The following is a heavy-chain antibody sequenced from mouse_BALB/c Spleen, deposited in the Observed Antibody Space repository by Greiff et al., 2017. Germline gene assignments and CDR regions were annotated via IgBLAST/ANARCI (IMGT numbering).Heavy chain of an antibody. Sequence: EVQRVESGGGLVQPGGSRKLSCAASGFTFSSFGMHWVRQAPEKGLEWVAYISSGSSIIYYADTVKGRFTISRDNPKNTLFLQMTSLRSEDTAMYYCARDSSGYYFDYWGQGTTLTVSS. CDR2: ISSGSSII. V-gene: IGHV5-17*02. CDR1: GFTFSSFG. CDR3: ARDSSGYYFDY. J-gene: IGHJ2*01. D-gene: IGHD3-2*01.